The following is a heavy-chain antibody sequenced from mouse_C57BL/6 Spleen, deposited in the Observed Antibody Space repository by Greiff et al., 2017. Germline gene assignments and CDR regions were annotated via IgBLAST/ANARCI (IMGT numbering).Heavy chain of an antibody. Sequence: QVQLQQPGAELVRPGSSVKLSCKASGYTFTSYWLHWVKQRPIQGLEWIGNIDPSDSETHYNQKFKDKATLTVDKSSSAAYMQLSSLTSEDSAVYYCERSGGKGFDYWGQGTTRTVSS. CDR3: ERSGGKGFDY. D-gene: IGHD1-1*02. J-gene: IGHJ2*01. CDR2: IDPSDSET. CDR1: GYTFTSYW. V-gene: IGHV1-52*01.